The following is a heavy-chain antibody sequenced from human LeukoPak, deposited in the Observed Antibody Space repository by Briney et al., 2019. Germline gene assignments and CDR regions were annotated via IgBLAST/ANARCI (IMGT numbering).Heavy chain of an antibody. Sequence: PGGSLRLSCAASGFKFDDYAMHWVRQAPGKGLEWVSGISWNSGSIAYAGSVKGRFTISRDNAKNSLYLQMTSLRVEDTAFYYCAKDVGALLVLPFDNWGQGTLVTVSS. CDR1: GFKFDDYA. CDR3: AKDVGALLVLPFDN. D-gene: IGHD3-3*02. CDR2: ISWNSGSI. J-gene: IGHJ4*02. V-gene: IGHV3-9*01.